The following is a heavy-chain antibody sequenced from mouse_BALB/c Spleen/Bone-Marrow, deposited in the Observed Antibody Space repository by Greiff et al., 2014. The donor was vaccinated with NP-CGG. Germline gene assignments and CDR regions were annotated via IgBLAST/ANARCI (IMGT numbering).Heavy chain of an antibody. CDR1: GYTFSSYW. D-gene: IGHD2-1*01. CDR2: ILPGSDTS. Sequence: QVQLQQSXAELMKPGASVKISCKATGYTFSSYWIEWVKQRPGHGLEWIGEILPGSDTSNYNEKFKGKATFTADTSSNTAHMQLSSLTSEDSAVYYCARGLYGNYGEWGQGTSVTVFS. V-gene: IGHV1-9*01. J-gene: IGHJ4*01. CDR3: ARGLYGNYGE.